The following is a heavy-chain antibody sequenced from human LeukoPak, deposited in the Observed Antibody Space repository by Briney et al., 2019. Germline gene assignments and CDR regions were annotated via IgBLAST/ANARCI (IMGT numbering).Heavy chain of an antibody. CDR3: ARDQEGFDY. CDR2: LNPSGGST. J-gene: IGHJ4*02. CDR1: GYTVTNYY. V-gene: IGHV1-46*01. Sequence: GASVKVSCEASGYTVTNYYLHWVRQAPGQGLEWMGILNPSGGSTSYSQKFQGRATLTRATSTSTVYMELSSLRSEDTAVYYCARDQEGFDYWGQGTLVTVSS.